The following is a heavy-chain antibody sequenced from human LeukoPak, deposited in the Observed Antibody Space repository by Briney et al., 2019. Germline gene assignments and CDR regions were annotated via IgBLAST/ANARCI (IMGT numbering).Heavy chain of an antibody. V-gene: IGHV3-48*04. CDR2: ISSTSGTK. CDR1: GFTFSTYS. J-gene: IGHJ5*02. CDR3: ARDRECTGGYCYSRSFDP. Sequence: GGSLRLSCAASGFTFSTYSMNWIRQAPGKGLEWISYISSTSGTKYYAASVKVRFTISRDNAENSLFLQMNSLRAEDTAVYFCARDRECTGGYCYSRSFDPWGQGTLVTVSS. D-gene: IGHD2-21*02.